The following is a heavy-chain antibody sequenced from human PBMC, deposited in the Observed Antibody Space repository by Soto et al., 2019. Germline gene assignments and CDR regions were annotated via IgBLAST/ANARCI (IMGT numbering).Heavy chain of an antibody. D-gene: IGHD3-9*01. CDR3: ASGRGYDILTGYSPYFDY. Sequence: EVQLVESGGGLVQSGKSLRLSCAASGLTFDDYAMHWVRQAPGKDLEWVSGISWNSGSIGYADSVKGRFTISRDNAKNSLYLQMNILRAGDTALYYCASGRGYDILTGYSPYFDYWGQGTLVTVSS. CDR2: ISWNSGSI. J-gene: IGHJ4*02. CDR1: GLTFDDYA. V-gene: IGHV3-9*01.